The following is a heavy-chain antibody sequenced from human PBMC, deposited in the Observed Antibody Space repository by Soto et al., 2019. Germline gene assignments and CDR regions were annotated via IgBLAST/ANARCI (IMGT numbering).Heavy chain of an antibody. V-gene: IGHV4-30-2*01. Sequence: QLQLQESGSGLVKPSQTLSLTCAVSGGSISSGGYSWSWIRQPPGKGLEWIGYIYHGGYTYYNPSLKSRVTIPVNRXXNQFSLKLSSVTAADTAVYYCAXXHXXXXGYGMDVWGQGTTVTVSS. CDR1: GGSISSGGYS. J-gene: IGHJ6*02. CDR2: IYHGGYT. CDR3: AXXHXXXXGYGMDV.